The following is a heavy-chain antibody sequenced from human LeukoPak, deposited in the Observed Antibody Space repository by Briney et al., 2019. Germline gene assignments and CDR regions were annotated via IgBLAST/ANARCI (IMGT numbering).Heavy chain of an antibody. V-gene: IGHV4-59*01. CDR1: GGSISSYY. D-gene: IGHD2-15*01. Sequence: PSETLSLTCTVSGGSISSYYWSWIRQPPGKGLEWIGYIYYSGSTNYNPSLKSRVTISVDTSKNQFSLKLSSVTAADTAVYYCARGVRRAANFDYWGQGTLVTVSS. CDR3: ARGVRRAANFDY. J-gene: IGHJ4*02. CDR2: IYYSGST.